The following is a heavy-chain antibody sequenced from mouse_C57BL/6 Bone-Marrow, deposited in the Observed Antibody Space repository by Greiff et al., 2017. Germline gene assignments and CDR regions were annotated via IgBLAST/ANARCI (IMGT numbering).Heavy chain of an antibody. J-gene: IGHJ2*01. Sequence: VQLQQSGAELVRPGASVKLSCTASGFNITDYYMHWVKQRPEQGLEWIGRIAPEDGDTEYAQKYQGKATMTADTSSNTAYLQLSSLTSEDTAVYYCTRISTVVATRGYWGQGTTLTVSS. CDR3: TRISTVVATRGY. D-gene: IGHD1-1*01. CDR2: IAPEDGDT. V-gene: IGHV14-1*01. CDR1: GFNITDYY.